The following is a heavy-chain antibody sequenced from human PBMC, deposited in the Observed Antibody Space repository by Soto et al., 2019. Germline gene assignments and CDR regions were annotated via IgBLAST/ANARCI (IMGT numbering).Heavy chain of an antibody. CDR2: IYSGGST. Sequence: SETMSLTCTVSGGSISNSYWSWIRQSPGKGLEWIGYIYSGGSTNYNPSLKSRVTISVDTSKNQFSLKLSSLIAADTAVYYCARDLWGYCGTDCYPLDVWGQGTTVTVSS. J-gene: IGHJ6*02. V-gene: IGHV4-4*08. D-gene: IGHD2-21*02. CDR1: GGSISNSY. CDR3: ARDLWGYCGTDCYPLDV.